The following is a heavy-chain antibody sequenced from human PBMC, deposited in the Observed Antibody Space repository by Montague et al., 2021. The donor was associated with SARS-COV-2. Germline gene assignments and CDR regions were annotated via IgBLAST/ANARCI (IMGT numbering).Heavy chain of an antibody. D-gene: IGHD6-13*01. Sequence: PALVKPTQTLTLTCTFSGFSLSTSGVGVGWIRQPPGKALEWLALIYWDDDKRYSPSLKSRFTITKDTSKNQVVLTMTNMDPVDTATYYCAHRIGIAAVSNWFRFDPWGQGTLVTVSS. CDR2: IYWDDDK. J-gene: IGHJ5*02. CDR3: AHRIGIAAVSNWFRFDP. CDR1: GFSLSTSGVG. V-gene: IGHV2-5*02.